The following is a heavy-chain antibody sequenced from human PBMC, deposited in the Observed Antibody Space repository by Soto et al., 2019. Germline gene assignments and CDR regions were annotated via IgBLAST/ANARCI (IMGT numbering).Heavy chain of an antibody. V-gene: IGHV4-39*01. CDR2: MDYSGDT. CDR1: GYTFSDYYIH. Sequence: SCKASGYTFSDYYIHWILRPPGKGLEWIGTMDYSGDTSYNPSLRSRVTISADTSKNQFSLRLSSVSVADTAVYYCARRPPLYASESSRFDIWGQGALVTVSS. D-gene: IGHD3-10*01. CDR3: ARRPPLYASESSRFDI. J-gene: IGHJ4*02.